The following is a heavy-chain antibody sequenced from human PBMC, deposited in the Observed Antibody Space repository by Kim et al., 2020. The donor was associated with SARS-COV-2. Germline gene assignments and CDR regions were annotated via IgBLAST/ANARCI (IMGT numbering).Heavy chain of an antibody. CDR3: ASPILTYIAAAGTGGYSSDY. Sequence: ASVKVSCKASGYTFTSYAMHWVRQAPGQRLEWMGWINAGNGNTKYSQKFQGRVTITRDTSASTAYMELSSLRSEDTAVYYCASPILTYIAAAGTGGYSSDYWGQGTLVTVSS. V-gene: IGHV1-3*01. J-gene: IGHJ4*02. CDR2: INAGNGNT. CDR1: GYTFTSYA. D-gene: IGHD6-13*01.